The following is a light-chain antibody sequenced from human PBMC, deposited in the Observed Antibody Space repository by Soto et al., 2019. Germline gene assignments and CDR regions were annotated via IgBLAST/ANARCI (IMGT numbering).Light chain of an antibody. CDR2: KAS. CDR1: QTISSW. V-gene: IGKV1-5*03. Sequence: DIKMTQSPSTLSGSVGDRVTITCRASQTISSWLAWYQRKPGKAPKLLIYKASTLKSGVPPRFSGSRSATEFTLTISSLQPDDFATYYCQQYNSYPWTFGQGTKVDIK. J-gene: IGKJ1*01. CDR3: QQYNSYPWT.